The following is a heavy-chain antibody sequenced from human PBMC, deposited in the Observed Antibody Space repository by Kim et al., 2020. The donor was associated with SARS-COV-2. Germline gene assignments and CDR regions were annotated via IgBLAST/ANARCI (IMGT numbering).Heavy chain of an antibody. CDR3: ARGYQLLFSY. V-gene: IGHV4-34*01. CDR1: GGSFSGYY. Sequence: SETLSLTCAVYGGSFSGYYWSWIRQPPGKGLEWIGEINHSGSTNYNPSLKSRVTISVDTSKNQFSLKLSSVTAADTAVYYCARGYQLLFSYWGQGTLVTVSS. CDR2: INHSGST. D-gene: IGHD2-2*01. J-gene: IGHJ4*02.